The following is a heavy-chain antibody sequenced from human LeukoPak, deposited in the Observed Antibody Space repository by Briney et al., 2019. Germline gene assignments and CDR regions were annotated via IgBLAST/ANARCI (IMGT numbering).Heavy chain of an antibody. D-gene: IGHD1-26*01. V-gene: IGHV1-24*01. Sequence: ASVKVSCKVSGYTLTESSMHWVRQAPGKGLEWMGGFDPEDGETIYAQKFQGRVTMTEDTSTDTAYMELSSLRSEDTAVYYCATHIVGATNSAFDIWGQGTMVTVSS. CDR2: FDPEDGET. CDR1: GYTLTESS. CDR3: ATHIVGATNSAFDI. J-gene: IGHJ3*02.